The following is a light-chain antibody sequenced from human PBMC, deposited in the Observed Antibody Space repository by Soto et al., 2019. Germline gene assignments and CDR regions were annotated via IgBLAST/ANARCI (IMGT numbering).Light chain of an antibody. CDR1: SSDVGGYKY. CDR3: SSYAGSNHYV. CDR2: EVS. V-gene: IGLV2-8*01. J-gene: IGLJ1*01. Sequence: QSVLTQPPSASGSPGQSVTISCTGTSSDVGGYKYVSWYQQHPGKVPKLMIYEVSKRPSGVPDRFSGSKSGNTASLTVSGLRAEDEADYYCSSYAGSNHYVFGTGTKVTVL.